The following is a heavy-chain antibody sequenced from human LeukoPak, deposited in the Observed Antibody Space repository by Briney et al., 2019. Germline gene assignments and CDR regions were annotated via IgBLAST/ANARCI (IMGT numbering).Heavy chain of an antibody. J-gene: IGHJ3*02. D-gene: IGHD2-8*01. V-gene: IGHV3-15*01. CDR2: IKSKADGGTT. CDR3: AREGCTNGVCYNAFDI. Sequence: GGSLRLSCAASGFTFDNAWMSWVRQAPGKGLEWVGRIKSKADGGTTDYAAPVKGRFNISKDDSKNTLYLQMNSLKTEDTAVYYCAREGCTNGVCYNAFDIWGQGTMVTVSS. CDR1: GFTFDNAW.